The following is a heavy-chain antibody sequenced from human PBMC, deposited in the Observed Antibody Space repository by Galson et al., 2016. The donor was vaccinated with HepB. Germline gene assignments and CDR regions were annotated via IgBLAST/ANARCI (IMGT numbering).Heavy chain of an antibody. J-gene: IGHJ6*03. Sequence: SETLSLTCIVSGGSISSTNYYWGWIRQPPGRGLEWIGSIYYSGSTYYNPSLESPVTLSVDTSKNQFSLRLSSVTAADTGAYYCATGIAVAGQYNYYNMDVWGKGTPVPVSS. CDR1: GGSISSTNYY. D-gene: IGHD6-19*01. V-gene: IGHV4-39*01. CDR2: IYYSGST. CDR3: ATGIAVAGQYNYYNMDV.